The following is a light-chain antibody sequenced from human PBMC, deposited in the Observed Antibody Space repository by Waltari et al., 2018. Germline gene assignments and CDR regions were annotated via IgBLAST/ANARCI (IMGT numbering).Light chain of an antibody. Sequence: EIVLTQSPGTLSLSPGERATLSCRASQSVRKYLAWYQQRPGQAPRLLIYDASTRATGIPDRFSGSGFGTDFSLTISRLEPKDFAVYYCQKYESLPATFGQGTKVEIK. V-gene: IGKV3-20*01. J-gene: IGKJ1*01. CDR3: QKYESLPAT. CDR1: QSVRKY. CDR2: DAS.